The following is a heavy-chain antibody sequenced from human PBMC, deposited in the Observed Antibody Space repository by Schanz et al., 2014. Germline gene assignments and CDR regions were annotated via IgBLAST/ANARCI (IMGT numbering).Heavy chain of an antibody. Sequence: QVELVESGGGVVQPGRSLRLSCAASGFIFSYYTIHWVRQAPGKGLEWVAVISDDGSRRHYADSVKGRFTISRDEVKHSVYLQMNSLRDDDTAVYYCARDDAWAFDYWGHGTQVTVSS. CDR1: GFIFSYYT. CDR2: ISDDGSRR. J-gene: IGHJ4*01. CDR3: ARDDAWAFDY. V-gene: IGHV3-30*04. D-gene: IGHD7-27*01.